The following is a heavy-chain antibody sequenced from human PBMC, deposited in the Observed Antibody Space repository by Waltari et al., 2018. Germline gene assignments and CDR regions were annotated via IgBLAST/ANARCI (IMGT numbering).Heavy chain of an antibody. Sequence: QVQLVQSGAEVKKPGSSVTVSCKASGGTFSSYAISWVRQAPGHGIEQMGGFIPIRGIANYAQKFQGRVTITADKSTSTAYMELSSLRSEDTAVYYCARDGRSSWFNYYYYMDVWGKGTTVTVSS. CDR1: GGTFSSYA. J-gene: IGHJ6*03. CDR3: ARDGRSSWFNYYYYMDV. CDR2: FIPIRGIA. D-gene: IGHD6-13*01. V-gene: IGHV1-69*10.